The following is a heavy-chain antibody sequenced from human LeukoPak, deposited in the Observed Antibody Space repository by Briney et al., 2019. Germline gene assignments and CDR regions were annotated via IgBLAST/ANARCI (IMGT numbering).Heavy chain of an antibody. CDR2: ISYDGSNK. CDR3: ASDPTIFGVVIIYYFDY. Sequence: GSLRLSCAASGFTFSSYAMHWVRQAPGKGPEWVAVISYDGSNKYYADSVKGRFTISRDNSKNTLYLQMNSLRAEDTAVYYCASDPTIFGVVIIYYFDYWGQGTLVTVSS. CDR1: GFTFSSYA. V-gene: IGHV3-30*01. D-gene: IGHD3-3*01. J-gene: IGHJ4*02.